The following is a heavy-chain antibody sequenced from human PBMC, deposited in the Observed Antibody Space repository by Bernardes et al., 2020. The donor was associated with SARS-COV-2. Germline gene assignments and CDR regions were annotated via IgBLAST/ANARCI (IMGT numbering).Heavy chain of an antibody. J-gene: IGHJ5*02. CDR2: ISGSGGST. D-gene: IGHD2-15*01. CDR3: ARYLGYCTDGSCSP. Sequence: GGSLRLSCAASGFTFSSYAMSWVRQAPGKGLEWVSAISGSGGSTYYADSVKGRFTISRDNSKNTLYLQMNSLRAEDTAVYYCARYLGYCTDGSCSPWGQGTLVTVSS. V-gene: IGHV3-23*01. CDR1: GFTFSSYA.